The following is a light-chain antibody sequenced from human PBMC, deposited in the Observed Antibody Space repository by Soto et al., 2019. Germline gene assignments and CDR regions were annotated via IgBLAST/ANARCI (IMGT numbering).Light chain of an antibody. CDR3: QQYDNSVWT. CDR2: GAS. V-gene: IGKV3-20*01. J-gene: IGKJ1*01. Sequence: EIVLTQSPATLSVSPGGRATLSCRASQSVSTNNLAWYQQRPGQAPRLLIYGASRRATGIPDRFSGSGSGTDFTLTISRVEPEDLAVYYCQQYDNSVWTFGQGTKVDIK. CDR1: QSVSTNN.